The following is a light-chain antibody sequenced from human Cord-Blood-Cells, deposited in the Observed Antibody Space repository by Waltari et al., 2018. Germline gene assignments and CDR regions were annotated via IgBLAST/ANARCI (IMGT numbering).Light chain of an antibody. CDR2: DVS. Sequence: QSALTQPAAVSGSPGQSITISCTGTSSDVGGYDHVSWYQQHPGNAPKLMIYDVSNRPSGVTNRFADSTSGNTATLTISGLQAEDEADYYCSSYTSSSTWVFGGGPKLTVL. J-gene: IGLJ3*02. CDR1: SSDVGGYDH. V-gene: IGLV2-14*01. CDR3: SSYTSSSTWV.